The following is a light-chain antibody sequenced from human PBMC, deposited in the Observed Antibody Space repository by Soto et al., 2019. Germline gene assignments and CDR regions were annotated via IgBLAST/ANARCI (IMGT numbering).Light chain of an antibody. CDR3: SSYAGSNNVV. CDR2: EVN. V-gene: IGLV2-8*01. J-gene: IGLJ2*01. Sequence: QSVLTQPPSASGSPGQSVTISCTGTSNDVGGYNFVSWYQQHPGKAPKLMIYEVNKRPSGVPDRFSGSKSGNTASLTVSGLQAEDEADYYCSSYAGSNNVVFGGGTKVTVL. CDR1: SNDVGGYNF.